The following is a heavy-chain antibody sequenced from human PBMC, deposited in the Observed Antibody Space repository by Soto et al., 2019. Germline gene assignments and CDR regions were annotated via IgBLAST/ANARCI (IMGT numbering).Heavy chain of an antibody. J-gene: IGHJ4*02. CDR1: GYTFTSYY. CDR2: INPSGGST. V-gene: IGHV1-46*03. D-gene: IGHD3-22*01. Sequence: ASVKVSCKASGYTFTSYYMHWVRQAPGQGLEWMGIINPSGGSTSYAQKFQGRVTMTRDTSTSTVYMELSSLRSEDTAVYYCARDLEYDPKSITMIVVADYWGQGTLVTAPQ. CDR3: ARDLEYDPKSITMIVVADY.